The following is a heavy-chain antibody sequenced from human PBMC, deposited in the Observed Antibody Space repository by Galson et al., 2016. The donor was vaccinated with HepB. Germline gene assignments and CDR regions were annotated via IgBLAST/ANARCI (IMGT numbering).Heavy chain of an antibody. V-gene: IGHV5-51*03. CDR1: GYGFAGYW. J-gene: IGHJ5*02. CDR3: ARQRFLDT. Sequence: QSGAEVKKPGESLKMSCKGSGYGFAGYWIGWVRQMPGKGLEWMGIIYPGDSDTRYSPSFQGQVTISADKSTSTAYLQWSGLKASGTAMYYCARQRFLDTWGQGTLVTVSS. CDR2: IYPGDSDT. D-gene: IGHD3-3*01.